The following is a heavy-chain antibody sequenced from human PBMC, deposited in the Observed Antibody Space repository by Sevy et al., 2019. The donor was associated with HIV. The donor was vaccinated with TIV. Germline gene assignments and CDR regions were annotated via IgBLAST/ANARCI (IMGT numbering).Heavy chain of an antibody. CDR2: ISSSSSYK. J-gene: IGHJ4*02. CDR1: GFTFSSYT. Sequence: GGSLRLSCAASGFTFSSYTMTWVRQAPGKGLEWVSSISSSSSYKYYADSIRGRFTISRDNAKNSLYLQMNRLRAEDTAVYYCARDGLGDGYKDYWGQGTLVTVSS. D-gene: IGHD5-12*01. CDR3: ARDGLGDGYKDY. V-gene: IGHV3-21*01.